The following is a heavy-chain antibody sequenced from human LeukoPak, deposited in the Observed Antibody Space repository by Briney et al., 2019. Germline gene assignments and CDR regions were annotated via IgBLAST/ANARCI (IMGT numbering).Heavy chain of an antibody. Sequence: ASVKVSCKASGYTFTSYGISWVRQAPGQGLEWMGWISVYNGNTNYAQKLKGRVTMTTDTSTSTAYMELRSLRSDDTAVYYCARDAGRDGYNFYWYFDLWGRGTLVTVSS. CDR2: ISVYNGNT. CDR3: ARDAGRDGYNFYWYFDL. D-gene: IGHD5-24*01. CDR1: GYTFTSYG. J-gene: IGHJ2*01. V-gene: IGHV1-18*01.